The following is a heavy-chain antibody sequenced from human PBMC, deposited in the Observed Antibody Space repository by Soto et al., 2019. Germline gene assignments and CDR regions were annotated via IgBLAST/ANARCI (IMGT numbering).Heavy chain of an antibody. CDR2: ISYDGSKK. CDR1: GFTFSSYG. CDR3: AKDYDFGSGYRMDV. V-gene: IGHV3-30*18. D-gene: IGHD3-10*01. Sequence: GGSLRLSCAASGFTFSSYGMHWVRQAPGKGLEWVAVISYDGSKKYYADSVKGRFTISRDNSKNTLYLQMNSLRAEDTAVYYCAKDYDFGSGYRMDVWGQGTPVTVSS. J-gene: IGHJ6*02.